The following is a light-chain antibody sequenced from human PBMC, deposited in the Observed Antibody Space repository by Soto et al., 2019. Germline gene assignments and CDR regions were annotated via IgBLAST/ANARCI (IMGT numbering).Light chain of an antibody. CDR1: QNVGRNY. Sequence: EIVLTQSPGTLSLSPGERATLSCRASQNVGRNYVAGYQQKPGQAPRLLIFAASGRVTGIPDRFSGSGSGTDFTLTITRLEPEDFALYFCQQYGSSPPYTFGQGTTLEIK. CDR2: AAS. CDR3: QQYGSSPPYT. V-gene: IGKV3-20*01. J-gene: IGKJ2*01.